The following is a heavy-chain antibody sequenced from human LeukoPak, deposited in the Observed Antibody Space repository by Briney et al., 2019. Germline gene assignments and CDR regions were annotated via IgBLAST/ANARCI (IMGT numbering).Heavy chain of an antibody. CDR1: GGTFSSYA. J-gene: IGHJ6*03. V-gene: IGHV1-69*05. CDR2: IIPIFGTA. CDR3: ARGRRSPPRLLYYMDV. D-gene: IGHD3-16*01. Sequence: SVKVSRKASGGTFSSYAISWVRQAPGQGLEWMGGIIPIFGTANYAQKFQGRVTITRNTSISTAYMELSSLRSEDTAVYYCARGRRSPPRLLYYMDVWDKGTTVTVSS.